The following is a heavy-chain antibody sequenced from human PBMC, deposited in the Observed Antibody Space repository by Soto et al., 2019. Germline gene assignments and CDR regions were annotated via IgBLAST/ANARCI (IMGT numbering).Heavy chain of an antibody. CDR3: ARVSSGWTKRGRDAFDI. CDR1: GYTFTGYY. J-gene: IGHJ3*02. D-gene: IGHD6-19*01. Sequence: QVQLVQSVAEVKKPGASVKVSCKASGYTFTGYYMHWVRQAPGQGLEWMGWINPNSGGTNYAQKFQGRVTMTRDTSISTAYMELSRLRSDDTAVYYCARVSSGWTKRGRDAFDIWGQGTMVTVSS. CDR2: INPNSGGT. V-gene: IGHV1-2*02.